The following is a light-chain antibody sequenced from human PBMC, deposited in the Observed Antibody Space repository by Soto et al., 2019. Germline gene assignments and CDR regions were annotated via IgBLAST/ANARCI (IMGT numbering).Light chain of an antibody. CDR2: GAS. CDR1: QSVGSN. Sequence: ELVMTQSPATLSVSQGERASLSCRASQSVGSNLAWYQQTAGQAPRLLIYGASTRATGIPARFSCSGSGTEFTLTISSLQSEDVAVYSCQQYTNGPYTFGQGTKLEIK. V-gene: IGKV3-15*01. CDR3: QQYTNGPYT. J-gene: IGKJ2*01.